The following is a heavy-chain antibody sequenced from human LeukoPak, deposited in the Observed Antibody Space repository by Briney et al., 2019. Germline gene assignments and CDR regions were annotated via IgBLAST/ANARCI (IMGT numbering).Heavy chain of an antibody. Sequence: GGSLRLSCAASGFTFSSHWMHWVRQAPGKELVWVSRVKGDGTFTNYADSVYGRFTISRDNAKNTLYLHMHSLRAEDTAVYYCVRDGDDFNFDYWGQGNLVTVSS. CDR1: GFTFSSHW. J-gene: IGHJ4*02. CDR2: VKGDGTFT. D-gene: IGHD5-24*01. V-gene: IGHV3-74*01. CDR3: VRDGDDFNFDY.